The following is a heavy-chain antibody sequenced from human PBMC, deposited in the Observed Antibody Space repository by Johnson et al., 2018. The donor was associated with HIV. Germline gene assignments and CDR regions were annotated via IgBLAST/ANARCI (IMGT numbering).Heavy chain of an antibody. CDR1: GFTFSSYA. Sequence: VQLVESGGGVVQPGRSLRLSCAASGFTFSSYAMHWVRQAPGKGLEWVAVISYDGSNKYYVDSVKGRFTISRDNSKNTLYLQMNSLRAEDTAVYYCAISLLVVVGHDAFDIWGQGTMVTVSS. D-gene: IGHD3-22*01. J-gene: IGHJ3*02. CDR3: AISLLVVVGHDAFDI. CDR2: ISYDGSNK. V-gene: IGHV3-30*04.